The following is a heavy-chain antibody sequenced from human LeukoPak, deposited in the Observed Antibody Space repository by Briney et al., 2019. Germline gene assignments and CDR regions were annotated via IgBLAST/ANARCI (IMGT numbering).Heavy chain of an antibody. CDR1: GYTFTSYY. J-gene: IGHJ6*02. V-gene: IGHV1-46*01. CDR3: ARDPLYCSSTSCPAGTHYGMDV. CDR2: INPSGGST. Sequence: ASVKVSCKASGYTFTSYYMHWVRQAPGQGLEWMGIINPSGGSTSYAQKFQGRVTMTRDTSTSTVYMELSSLRSEDTAMYYCARDPLYCSSTSCPAGTHYGMDVWGQGTTVTVSS. D-gene: IGHD2-2*01.